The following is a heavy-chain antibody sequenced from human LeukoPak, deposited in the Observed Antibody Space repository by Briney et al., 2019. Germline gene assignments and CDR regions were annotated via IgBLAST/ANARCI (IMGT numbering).Heavy chain of an antibody. CDR2: IWYDGSNK. CDR3: ARGGYCSGGSCYPSGMDV. J-gene: IGHJ6*02. Sequence: GRTLRLSCAASGFTFSSYGMHWVRQAPGKGLEWVANIWYDGSNKFYADSVKGQFTISRDNSKNTLYLQMNSRRAEDTAGYYCARGGYCSGGSCYPSGMDVWGQGTTVTVSS. V-gene: IGHV3-33*01. D-gene: IGHD2-15*01. CDR1: GFTFSSYG.